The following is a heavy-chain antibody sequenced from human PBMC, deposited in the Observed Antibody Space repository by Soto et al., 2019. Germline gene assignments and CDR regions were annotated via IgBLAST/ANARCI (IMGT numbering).Heavy chain of an antibody. Sequence: QVQLVQSGAEVKKPGASVKVSCKVSGYTLAELSRDWLRQAPGKGLEWRGGFDPEDGETLYAQKFQGRVTMTEDTSTDTAYMELSSLRSEDTAVYYCAAHFIVATIYVDYWGQGTPVTVSS. CDR2: FDPEDGET. CDR1: GYTLAELS. J-gene: IGHJ4*02. CDR3: AAHFIVATIYVDY. V-gene: IGHV1-24*01. D-gene: IGHD5-12*01.